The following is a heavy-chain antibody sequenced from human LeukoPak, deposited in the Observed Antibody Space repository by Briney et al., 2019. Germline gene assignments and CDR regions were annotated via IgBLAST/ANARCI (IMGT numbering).Heavy chain of an antibody. V-gene: IGHV1-18*01. D-gene: IGHD6-13*01. CDR1: GYTFTSYG. J-gene: IGHJ4*02. Sequence: ASVKVSCKASGYTFTSYGISWVRQAPGQGLEWMGWISAYNGNTNYAQKLQGRVTMTTDTSTSTAYMELRSLRSDDTAVYYCARVPLRTAAGAYLFDYWGQGTLVTVSS. CDR3: ARVPLRTAAGAYLFDY. CDR2: ISAYNGNT.